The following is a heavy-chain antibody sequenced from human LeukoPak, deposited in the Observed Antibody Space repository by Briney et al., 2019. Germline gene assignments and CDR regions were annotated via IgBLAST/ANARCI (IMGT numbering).Heavy chain of an antibody. CDR2: IYYSGST. Sequence: PSETLSLTCTASGGSISSSSYYWGWIPQPPGKGLEWSGRIYYSGSTYYTPSPKNRITIFVDTSKNQVSLKLSPVTAADKSVFYSARLGEWAAVDLWGQGTLVTVPS. J-gene: IGHJ4*02. CDR1: GGSISSSSYY. CDR3: ARLGEWAAVDL. D-gene: IGHD1-26*01. V-gene: IGHV4-39*01.